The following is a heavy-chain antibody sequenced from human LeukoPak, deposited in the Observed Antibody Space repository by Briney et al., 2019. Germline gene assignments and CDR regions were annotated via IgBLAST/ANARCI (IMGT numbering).Heavy chain of an antibody. CDR1: GFTFSSYW. Sequence: PGGSLRLSCAASGFTFSSYWMSWVRQAPGKGLEWVSFIITSSSTIYYGDSMKGRFTISRDNAKNSLYLQMNSLRAEDTAVYYCARDLGGGFGNFDIWGQGTMVTVSS. J-gene: IGHJ3*02. V-gene: IGHV3-48*01. CDR2: IITSSSTI. CDR3: ARDLGGGFGNFDI. D-gene: IGHD3-16*01.